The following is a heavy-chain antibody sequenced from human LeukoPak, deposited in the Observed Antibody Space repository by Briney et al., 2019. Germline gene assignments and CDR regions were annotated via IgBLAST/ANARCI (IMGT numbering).Heavy chain of an antibody. CDR3: ARSRFLEWLSGYYYYMDV. D-gene: IGHD3-3*01. Sequence: GASVTVSCKASGRTFSSYAISWVRQAPGQGLEWMGGIIPIFGTANYAQKFQGRVTITTDESTSTAYMELSSLRSEDTAVYYCARSRFLEWLSGYYYYMDVWGKGTTVTVSS. V-gene: IGHV1-69*05. CDR2: IIPIFGTA. CDR1: GRTFSSYA. J-gene: IGHJ6*03.